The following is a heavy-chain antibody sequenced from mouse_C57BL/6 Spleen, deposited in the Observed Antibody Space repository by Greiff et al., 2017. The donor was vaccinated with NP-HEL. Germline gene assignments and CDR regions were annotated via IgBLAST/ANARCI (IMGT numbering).Heavy chain of an antibody. V-gene: IGHV1-69*01. J-gene: IGHJ4*01. CDR1: GYTFTSYW. CDR3: ARSQRGPYAMDD. CDR2: LDPSDSYT. Sequence: VQLQQPGAELVMPGASVKLSCKASGYTFTSYWMHWVKQRPGQGLEWIGELDPSDSYTNYNQKFKGKSTLTVDKSSSTAYMQLSSLTSEDSAVYGCARSQRGPYAMDDWGKGTSVTVSS. D-gene: IGHD3-3*01.